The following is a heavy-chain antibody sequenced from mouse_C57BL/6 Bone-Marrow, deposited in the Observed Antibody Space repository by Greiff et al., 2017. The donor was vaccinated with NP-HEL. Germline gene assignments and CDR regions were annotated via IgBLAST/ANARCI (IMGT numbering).Heavy chain of an antibody. J-gene: IGHJ2*01. CDR2: ITPSSGYT. CDR3: ARDRYITTVVGPDY. D-gene: IGHD1-1*01. CDR1: GYTFTSYW. Sequence: QVHVKQSGAELAKPGASVKLSCKASGYTFTSYWLHWVKQMPGQGLDWIGYITPSSGYTKYTQPFKDKATLTADNSSSTAYMQRRSLTYEDSAVYYCARDRYITTVVGPDYWGQGTTRTVSS. V-gene: IGHV1-7*01.